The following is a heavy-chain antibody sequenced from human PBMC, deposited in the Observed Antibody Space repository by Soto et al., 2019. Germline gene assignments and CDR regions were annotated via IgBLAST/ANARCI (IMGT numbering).Heavy chain of an antibody. CDR2: ISYDGSNK. J-gene: IGHJ6*02. CDR3: AKRVGTSGTAYYYGMYV. Sequence: GGSLRLSCAASGFTFSSYAMHWVRQAPGKGLEWVAVISYDGSNKYYADSVKGRFTISRDNSKNTLYLQMNSLRAEDTAVYYCAKRVGTSGTAYYYGMYVRGQGTTVTVS. V-gene: IGHV3-30-3*02. CDR1: GFTFSSYA. D-gene: IGHD1-1*01.